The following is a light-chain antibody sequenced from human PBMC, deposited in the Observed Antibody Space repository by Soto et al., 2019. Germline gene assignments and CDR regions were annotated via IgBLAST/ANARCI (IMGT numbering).Light chain of an antibody. Sequence: QSALTQPASVSGSPGQSITISCTGTSSDVGGYNYVSWYQQHPGKAPKLMIYEVSNRPSGVSNRFSGSKSGNTASLTISGRQAEEEAGYYCISYTSSSTRGFGTGTKLTV. CDR1: SSDVGGYNY. V-gene: IGLV2-14*01. CDR3: ISYTSSSTRG. J-gene: IGLJ1*01. CDR2: EVS.